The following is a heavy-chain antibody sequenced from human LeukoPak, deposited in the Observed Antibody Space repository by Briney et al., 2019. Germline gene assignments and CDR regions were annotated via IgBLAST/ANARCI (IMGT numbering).Heavy chain of an antibody. Sequence: GGSLRLSCAASGITFSSFWMSWVRQAPGKGLEWVANIKQDGSEKYYVDSVKGRFTISRDNAKNSLYLQMNSLRAEDTAVYYCARPIVAMNLDYWGQGTLVTVSS. V-gene: IGHV3-7*05. D-gene: IGHD5-12*01. CDR3: ARPIVAMNLDY. CDR2: IKQDGSEK. CDR1: GITFSSFW. J-gene: IGHJ4*02.